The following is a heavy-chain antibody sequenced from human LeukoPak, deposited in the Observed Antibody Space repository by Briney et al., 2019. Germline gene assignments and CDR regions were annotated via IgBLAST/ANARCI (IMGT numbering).Heavy chain of an antibody. J-gene: IGHJ5*02. CDR1: GFTFSSYG. V-gene: IGHV3-23*01. D-gene: IGHD6-19*01. CDR3: AKETAVAGTRWFDP. Sequence: PGGSLRLSCAASGFTFSSYGMSWVRQAPGKGLEWVSAISGSGGSTYYADSVKGRFTISRDNSKNTLYLQMNSLRAGDTAVYYCAKETAVAGTRWFDPWGQGTLVTVSS. CDR2: ISGSGGST.